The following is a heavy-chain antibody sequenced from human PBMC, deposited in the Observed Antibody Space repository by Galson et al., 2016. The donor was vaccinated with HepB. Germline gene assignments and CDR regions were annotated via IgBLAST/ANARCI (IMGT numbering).Heavy chain of an antibody. CDR3: ARCSRATCCRRGGFDP. D-gene: IGHD2-2*01. J-gene: IGHJ5*02. V-gene: IGHV3-7*01. Sequence: SLRLSCAASGFTFRSYWMSWVRQAPGKGLEWVANIKQDGREIYYVDSVKGRFTISRDNAKNSLYLQMNRLRAEDTAVFYCARCSRATCCRRGGFDPWGEGSLVTVSS. CDR2: IKQDGREI. CDR1: GFTFRSYW.